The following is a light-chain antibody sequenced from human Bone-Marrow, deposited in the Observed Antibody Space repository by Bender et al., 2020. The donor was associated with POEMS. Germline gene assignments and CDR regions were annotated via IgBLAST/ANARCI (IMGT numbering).Light chain of an antibody. CDR3: QSYDTSLSGVV. Sequence: QSVLTQPPSVSGAPGQSVTISCTGSNSNFGAGYDVHWYQQIPGRGPKLLIYGSSNRPSGVPDRFSGSRSGTSASLAITGLQVEDEGVYYCQSYDTSLSGVVFGGGTKLTVL. CDR1: NSNFGAGYD. CDR2: GSS. J-gene: IGLJ2*01. V-gene: IGLV1-40*01.